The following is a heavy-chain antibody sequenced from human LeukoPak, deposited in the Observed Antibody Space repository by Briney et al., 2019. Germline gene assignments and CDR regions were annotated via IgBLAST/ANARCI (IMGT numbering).Heavy chain of an antibody. CDR3: ARDLVDQEFDY. CDR1: GFTFSDYY. V-gene: IGHV3-11*01. D-gene: IGHD2-15*01. Sequence: GGSLRLSCAASGFTFSDYYMSWIRQAPGKGLEWVSYISSSGITIYYADSVKGRFTISRDNAKNSLYLQMNSLRAEDTAVYYCARDLVDQEFDYWGQGTLVTVSS. J-gene: IGHJ4*02. CDR2: ISSSGITI.